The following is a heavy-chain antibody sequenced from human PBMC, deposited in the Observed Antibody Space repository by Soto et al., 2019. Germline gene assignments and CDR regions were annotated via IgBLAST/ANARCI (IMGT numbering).Heavy chain of an antibody. Sequence: QVQLQESGPGLVKPSETLSLTCTVSGGSISSYYWSWIRQPPGKGLEWIGYIYYSGGTNYNPSPKSRVTISVDTSKNQFSLKLSSVTAADTAVYYCARGDSGYDFDYWGQGTLVTVSS. CDR2: IYYSGGT. CDR3: ARGDSGYDFDY. D-gene: IGHD5-12*01. J-gene: IGHJ4*02. CDR1: GGSISSYY. V-gene: IGHV4-59*01.